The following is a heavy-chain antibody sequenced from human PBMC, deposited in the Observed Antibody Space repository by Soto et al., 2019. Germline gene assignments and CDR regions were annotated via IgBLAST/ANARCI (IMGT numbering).Heavy chain of an antibody. D-gene: IGHD3-22*01. CDR2: IYPGDSDT. CDR1: GYSFTSYW. CDR3: ARQIYDSDSGPNFQYYFDS. J-gene: IGHJ4*02. Sequence: PVGPLKISWRGSGYSFTSYWIGWVRQMPVKGLEWMGIIYPGDSDTRYSPSFQGQVTISADKSISTAYLQWSSLRASDTAMYYCARQIYDSDSGPNFQYYFDSWGQGTLVTVSS. V-gene: IGHV5-51*01.